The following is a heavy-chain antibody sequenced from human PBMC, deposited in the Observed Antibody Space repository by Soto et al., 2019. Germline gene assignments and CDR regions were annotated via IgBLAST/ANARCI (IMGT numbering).Heavy chain of an antibody. Sequence: GGSLRISCAASGFTFSSYWMSWVRQAPGKGLEWVANIKQDGSEKYYVDSVKGRFTISRDNAKNSLYLQMSSPGVEDTAVYYCARLRAWGAAVGFAFDIWGQSTMVTVSS. CDR3: ARLRAWGAAVGFAFDI. CDR1: GFTFSSYW. V-gene: IGHV3-7*01. J-gene: IGHJ3*02. D-gene: IGHD3-16*01. CDR2: IKQDGSEK.